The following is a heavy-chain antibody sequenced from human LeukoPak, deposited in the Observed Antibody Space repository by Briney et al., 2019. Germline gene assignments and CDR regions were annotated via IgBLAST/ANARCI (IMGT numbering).Heavy chain of an antibody. CDR3: ARTPAYYFGMDV. Sequence: PGGSLRLSCAASGFTFSRYWMHWVRQAPGKGLVWVSRINGDGSNTNYADSVEGRFTVSRDNAKNTLYLQMNSLRAEDTAVYYCARTPAYYFGMDVWGQGTTVTVSS. CDR1: GFTFSRYW. J-gene: IGHJ6*02. V-gene: IGHV3-74*01. CDR2: INGDGSNT.